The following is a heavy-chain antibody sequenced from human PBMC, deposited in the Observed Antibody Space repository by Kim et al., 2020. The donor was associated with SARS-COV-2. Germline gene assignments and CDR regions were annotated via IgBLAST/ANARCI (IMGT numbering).Heavy chain of an antibody. CDR2: INHSGST. J-gene: IGHJ4*02. CDR1: GGSFSGYY. CDR3: ARESSSWYYFDS. V-gene: IGHV4-34*01. D-gene: IGHD6-13*01. Sequence: SETLSLTCAVYGGSFSGYYWSWIRQPPGKGLEWIGEINHSGSTNYNPSLKCRVTISVDTSKNQFSLKLSTVTAADTAVYYCARESSSWYYFDSWGQGTLVTVSS.